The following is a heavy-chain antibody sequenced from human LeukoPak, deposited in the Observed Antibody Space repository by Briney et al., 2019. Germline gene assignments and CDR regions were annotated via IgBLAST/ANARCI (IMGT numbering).Heavy chain of an antibody. CDR2: ISGSGGST. CDR3: AKVPRIIAAAVDY. D-gene: IGHD6-13*01. V-gene: IGHV3-23*01. Sequence: GGFLRLSCTASGLTFGSYTMSWVRQAPGKGLEWVSAISGSGGSTYYADSVKGRFTISRDNSKNTLYLQMNSLRAEDTAVYYCAKVPRIIAAAVDYWGQGTLVTVSS. J-gene: IGHJ4*02. CDR1: GLTFGSYT.